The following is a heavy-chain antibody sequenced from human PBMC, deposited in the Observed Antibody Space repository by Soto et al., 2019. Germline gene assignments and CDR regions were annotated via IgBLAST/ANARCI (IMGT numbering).Heavy chain of an antibody. Sequence: QVQLVQSGAEVKKPGSSVKVSCKASVGTFSSYAISWVRQAPGQGLEWMGGIIPIFGTANYAQKFQGRVTITADESTSTAYMELSSLRSEDTAVYYCAREGPKMATIDYFDYWGQGTLVTVSS. D-gene: IGHD5-12*01. CDR2: IIPIFGTA. J-gene: IGHJ4*02. CDR3: AREGPKMATIDYFDY. CDR1: VGTFSSYA. V-gene: IGHV1-69*01.